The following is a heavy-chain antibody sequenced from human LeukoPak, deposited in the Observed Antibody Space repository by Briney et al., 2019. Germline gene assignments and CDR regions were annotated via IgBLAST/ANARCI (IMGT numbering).Heavy chain of an antibody. J-gene: IGHJ4*02. V-gene: IGHV1-18*01. Sequence: ASVKVSCKASGYTFTSYGISWVRQAPGRGLEWMGWISAYNGNTNYAQKLQGRVTMTTDTSTGTAYMELRSLRSDDTAVYYCARDPPDSDSSSWSAPYYFDYWGQGTLVTVSS. CDR1: GYTFTSYG. D-gene: IGHD6-13*01. CDR2: ISAYNGNT. CDR3: ARDPPDSDSSSWSAPYYFDY.